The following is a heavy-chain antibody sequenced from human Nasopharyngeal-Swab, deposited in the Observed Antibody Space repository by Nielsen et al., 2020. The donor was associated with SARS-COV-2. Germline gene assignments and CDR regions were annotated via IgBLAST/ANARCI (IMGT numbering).Heavy chain of an antibody. CDR1: GYTFTSYG. CDR2: IGGYSGNT. J-gene: IGHJ5*01. Sequence: ASVKVSCKASGYTFTSYGISWVRQAPGQGLEWLGWIGGYSGNTNYAQKVQGRVTMTRDTSTTTAYMELRSLRSDDTALYYCARGAFGLDHSWFDPWGQGTLVTVSS. CDR3: ARGAFGLDHSWFDP. D-gene: IGHD3/OR15-3a*01. V-gene: IGHV1-18*01.